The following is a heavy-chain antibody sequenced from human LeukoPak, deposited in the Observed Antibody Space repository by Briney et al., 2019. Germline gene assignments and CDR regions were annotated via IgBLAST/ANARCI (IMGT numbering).Heavy chain of an antibody. Sequence: SETLSLTCSVSGGSISNGDYYWSWIQQPPGKGLEWIGYICHSGSTSYNPSLKSRVSISVDRSKNQFSLKLYSVTAADTAVYYCARTRSVSSSGSEYSYYYMDVWGQGTTVSVSS. D-gene: IGHD6-19*01. CDR3: ARTRSVSSSGSEYSYYYMDV. V-gene: IGHV4-30-2*01. CDR1: GGSISNGDYY. CDR2: ICHSGST. J-gene: IGHJ6*03.